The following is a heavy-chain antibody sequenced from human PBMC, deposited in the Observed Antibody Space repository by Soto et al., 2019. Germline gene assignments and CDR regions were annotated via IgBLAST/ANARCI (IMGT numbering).Heavy chain of an antibody. D-gene: IGHD5-12*01. J-gene: IGHJ4*02. CDR3: ARILSGYSGYIDY. V-gene: IGHV2-70*01. CDR1: GCSLSSSEMC. CDR2: IDWDDDK. Sequence: VSGPTLVNPTQTLTLTCIFSGCSLSSSEMCVGWIRQPPGKALEWLALIDWDDDKYYSTSLKTRLTISKDTSKNQVLLTMTNMDPVDTATYYCARILSGYSGYIDYWGQGTLVTVSS.